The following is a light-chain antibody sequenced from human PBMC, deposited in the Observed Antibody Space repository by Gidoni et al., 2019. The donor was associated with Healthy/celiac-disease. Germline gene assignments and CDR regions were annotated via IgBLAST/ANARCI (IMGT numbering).Light chain of an antibody. Sequence: QSALTQPASVSGSPGQSITISCTGTSSDVGGYNYVSWYQQHPGKAPKLMIYAVSNRPSGVSNRFSGSKSGNTASLTISGLQAEDEADYYCSAYTRSSTLFGGGTKLTVL. J-gene: IGLJ2*01. CDR2: AVS. CDR1: SSDVGGYNY. CDR3: SAYTRSSTL. V-gene: IGLV2-14*03.